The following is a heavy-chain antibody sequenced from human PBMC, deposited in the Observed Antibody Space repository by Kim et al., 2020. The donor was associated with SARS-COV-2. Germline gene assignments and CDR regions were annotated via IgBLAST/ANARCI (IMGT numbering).Heavy chain of an antibody. D-gene: IGHD2-15*01. V-gene: IGHV1-46*01. CDR2: INPSGGST. J-gene: IGHJ5*02. CDR3: ARARQVVVVAAIRLGWFDP. CDR1: GYTFTSYY. Sequence: ASVKVSCKASGYTFTSYYMHWVRQAPGQGLEWMGIINPSGGSTSYAQKFQGRVTMTRDTSTSTVYMELSSLRSEDTAVYYCARARQVVVVAAIRLGWFDPWGQGTLVTVSS.